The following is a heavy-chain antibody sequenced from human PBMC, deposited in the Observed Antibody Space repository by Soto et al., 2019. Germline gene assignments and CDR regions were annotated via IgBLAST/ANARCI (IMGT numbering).Heavy chain of an antibody. CDR1: GFTLNSYA. J-gene: IGHJ4*02. CDR3: AKRWTSSGPGHFDY. D-gene: IGHD3-22*01. CDR2: ISGSGDNI. V-gene: IGHV3-23*01. Sequence: GGSLRLSCAASGFTLNSYAMNWVRQAPGKGLEWVSTISGSGDNIYYADPVKGRFTISRDNSKNTLYLQMNSLRAKDTAVYYCAKRWTSSGPGHFDYWGQGTLVTVPQ.